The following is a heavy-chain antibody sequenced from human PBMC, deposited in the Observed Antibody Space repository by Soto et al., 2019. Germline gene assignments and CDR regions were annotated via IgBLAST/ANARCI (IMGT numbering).Heavy chain of an antibody. CDR2: IWYDGSNK. D-gene: IGHD3-10*01. CDR1: GSTFSSYG. Sequence: GSLRLSCAASGSTFSSYGMHWVRQAPGKGLEWVAVIWYDGSNKYYADSVKGRFTISRDNSKNQFSLKLSSVTAADTAVYYCARRARSGSLYYFDYWGQGTLVTVSS. J-gene: IGHJ4*02. CDR3: ARRARSGSLYYFDY. V-gene: IGHV3-33*01.